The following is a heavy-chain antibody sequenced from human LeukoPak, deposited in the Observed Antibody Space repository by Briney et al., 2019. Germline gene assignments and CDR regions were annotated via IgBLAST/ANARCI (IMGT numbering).Heavy chain of an antibody. D-gene: IGHD2-21*02. J-gene: IGHJ5*02. CDR2: INPIFGTD. V-gene: IGHV1-69*06. Sequence: LVKVSCKASGGTFSSHFISWVRQAPGQGLEWMGGINPIFGTDHYAQKFQDRVTITADISTNTVYMELSNLRSEDTAMYYCARDEEGDCGGDCYNWFAPWGQGTLVTVSS. CDR3: ARDEEGDCGGDCYNWFAP. CDR1: GGTFSSHF.